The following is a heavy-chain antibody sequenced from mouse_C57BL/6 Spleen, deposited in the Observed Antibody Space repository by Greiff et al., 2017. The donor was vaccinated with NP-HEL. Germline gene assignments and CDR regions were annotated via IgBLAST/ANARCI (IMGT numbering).Heavy chain of an antibody. V-gene: IGHV1-5*01. D-gene: IGHD2-4*01. CDR3: TRDYDHDGDWFAY. CDR1: GYTFTSYW. J-gene: IGHJ3*01. Sequence: EVQLQQSGTVLARPGASVKMSCKTSGYTFTSYWMHWVKQRPGQGLEWIGAIYPGNSDTSYNQKFKGKAKLTAVTSASTAYMELSSLTNEDSAVYYCTRDYDHDGDWFAYWGQGTLVTVSA. CDR2: IYPGNSDT.